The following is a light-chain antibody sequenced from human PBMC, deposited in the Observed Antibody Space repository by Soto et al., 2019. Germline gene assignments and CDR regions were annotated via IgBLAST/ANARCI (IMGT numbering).Light chain of an antibody. CDR1: QSVPSTY. CDR3: QQFGNSPWT. J-gene: IGKJ1*01. Sequence: EVVLTQSPVTLSLSPGERATLSCRASQSVPSTYFAWYQQKSGQPHRLXISGTSNRATGIPDRFSGSGSGRDLTLTISRLEPEDFAVYFCQQFGNSPWTFGQGTKVDIK. CDR2: GTS. V-gene: IGKV3-20*01.